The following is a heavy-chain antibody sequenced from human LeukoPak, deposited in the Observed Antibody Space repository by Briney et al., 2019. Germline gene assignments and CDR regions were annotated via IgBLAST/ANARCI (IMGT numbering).Heavy chain of an antibody. J-gene: IGHJ4*02. CDR1: GYTLTSYG. CDR2: ISAHNGDT. D-gene: IGHD6-19*01. Sequence: ASVKVSCKASGYTLTSYGISWVRQAPGQGLEWMGWISAHNGDTNCAQKLQGRVTMTTDTSTSTAYMELKSLRSDDTAVYYCARGGSGWCIDNWGQGTLVTVSS. V-gene: IGHV1-18*01. CDR3: ARGGSGWCIDN.